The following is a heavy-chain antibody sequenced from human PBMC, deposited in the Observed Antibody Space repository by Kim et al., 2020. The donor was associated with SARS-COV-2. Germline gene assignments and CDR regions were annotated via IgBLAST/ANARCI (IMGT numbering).Heavy chain of an antibody. CDR1: GFTFSNYA. CDR3: ARALGYYDY. CDR2: ISNNGDIT. V-gene: IGHV3-64*01. Sequence: GGSLRLSCAASGFTFSNYAIHWVRQAPGKGLEYVSAISNNGDITFYANSVKGRFTISRDNSKNTLYLQMGSLRAEDMAVYYCARALGYYDYWGQGTLVTVSS. J-gene: IGHJ4*02. D-gene: IGHD7-27*01.